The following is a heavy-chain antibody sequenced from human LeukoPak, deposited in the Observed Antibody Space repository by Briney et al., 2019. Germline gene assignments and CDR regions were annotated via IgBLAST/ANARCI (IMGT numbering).Heavy chain of an antibody. CDR1: GFTFDDYA. V-gene: IGHV3-9*01. J-gene: IGHJ3*02. D-gene: IGHD2/OR15-2a*01. CDR3: ARVSILIVPYYAFDI. Sequence: GGSLRLSCAASGFTFDDYAMHWVRHAPGKGLEWVSGISWNSGTIDYAVSVKGRFTISRDNAKNSLYLQMNSLRAEDTAVYYCARVSILIVPYYAFDIWGQGTMVTVSS. CDR2: ISWNSGTI.